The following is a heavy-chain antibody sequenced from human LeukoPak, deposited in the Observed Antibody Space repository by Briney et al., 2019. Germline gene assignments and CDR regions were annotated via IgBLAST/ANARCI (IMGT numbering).Heavy chain of an antibody. D-gene: IGHD2-21*02. CDR2: FDPEDGET. Sequence: GASVKASCKVSGCTLTELSMHWVRQAPGKGLEWMGGFDPEDGETIYAQKFQGRVTMTEDTSTDTAYMELSGLRYEDTAVYYCATGLPAVDAFDIWGQGTMVTVSS. CDR1: GCTLTELS. V-gene: IGHV1-24*01. J-gene: IGHJ3*02. CDR3: ATGLPAVDAFDI.